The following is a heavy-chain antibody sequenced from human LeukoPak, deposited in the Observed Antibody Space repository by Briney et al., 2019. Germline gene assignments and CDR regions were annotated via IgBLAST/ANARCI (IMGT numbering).Heavy chain of an antibody. J-gene: IGHJ4*02. Sequence: PGGSLRLSCEASGFIFSDYWMSWVRQAPGKGLEWVANIEYNGNAKGCADSLKGRFTISRDNAKNSLYLQLNSLEVEDTAVYYCARGAPAVGRVDHWGQGALVTVSS. CDR1: GFIFSDYW. V-gene: IGHV3-7*01. D-gene: IGHD6-19*01. CDR2: IEYNGNAK. CDR3: ARGAPAVGRVDH.